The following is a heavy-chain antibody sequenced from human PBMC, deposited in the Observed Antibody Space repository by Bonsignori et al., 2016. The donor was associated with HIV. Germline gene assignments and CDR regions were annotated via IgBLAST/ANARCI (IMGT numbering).Heavy chain of an antibody. D-gene: IGHD1-26*01. CDR3: SRGVVGATTAFDI. Sequence: VRQMPGKGLEWVGFIRSEAYGGTTEYAASVKGRFTISRDDSKTTAYLQMNSLKIEDTAVYYCSRGVVGATTAFDIWGQGTMVTVSS. CDR2: IRSEAYGGTT. J-gene: IGHJ3*02. V-gene: IGHV3-49*02.